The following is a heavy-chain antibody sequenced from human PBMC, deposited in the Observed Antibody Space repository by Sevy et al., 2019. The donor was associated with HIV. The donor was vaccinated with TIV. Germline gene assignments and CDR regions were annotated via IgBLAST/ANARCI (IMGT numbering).Heavy chain of an antibody. J-gene: IGHJ1*01. Sequence: GGSLRLSCAASGFTFNRYSMHWVRQAPGKGLEWVATISFDATNKHYADSVKGRFTISRDNFQNSLFLLMDSLRPEDTAVYYCALERLSSDVAEYFQNWGQGTLVTVSS. V-gene: IGHV3-30-3*01. CDR2: ISFDATNK. D-gene: IGHD1-1*01. CDR1: GFTFNRYS. CDR3: ALERLSSDVAEYFQN.